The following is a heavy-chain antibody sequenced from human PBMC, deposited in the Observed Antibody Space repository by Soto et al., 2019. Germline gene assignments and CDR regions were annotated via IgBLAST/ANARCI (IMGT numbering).Heavy chain of an antibody. Sequence: GGSLRLSCAASGFTFSSYAMSWVRQAPGKGLEWASAISGSGGSTYYADSVKGRFTISRDNSKNTLYLQMNSLRAEDTAVYYCAKATGITGSRRAPYYLDYWGQGTLVTVSS. CDR3: AKATGITGSRRAPYYLDY. J-gene: IGHJ4*02. D-gene: IGHD1-20*01. CDR1: GFTFSSYA. CDR2: ISGSGGST. V-gene: IGHV3-23*01.